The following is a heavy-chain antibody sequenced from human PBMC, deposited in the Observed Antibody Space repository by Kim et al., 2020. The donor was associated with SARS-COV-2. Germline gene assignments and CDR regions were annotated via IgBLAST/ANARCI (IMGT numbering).Heavy chain of an antibody. J-gene: IGHJ1*01. D-gene: IGHD3-22*01. V-gene: IGHV4-39*02. CDR3: AKENYHDNTGHNSLDGYFQH. CDR1: GGSISGSSYF. CDR2: IYYSGST. Sequence: SETLSLTCTVSGGSISGSSYFWGWIRQPPGKGLEWIGSIYYSGSTYYNPSLQSRVAISLDTSKNHFSLRLSSVTAADTAVYYCAKENYHDNTGHNSLDGYFQHGGQGTQVTVSS.